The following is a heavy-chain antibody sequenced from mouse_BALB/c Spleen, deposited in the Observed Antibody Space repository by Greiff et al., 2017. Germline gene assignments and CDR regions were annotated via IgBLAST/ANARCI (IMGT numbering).Heavy chain of an antibody. CDR2: ISSGSSTI. D-gene: IGHD2-10*02. CDR3: ARRYGNYAWFAY. CDR1: GFTFSSFG. V-gene: IGHV5-17*02. Sequence: DVKLVESGGGLVQPGGSRKLSCAASGFTFSSFGMHWVRQAPEKGLEWVAYISSGSSTIYYADTVKGRFTISRDNPKNTLFLQMTSLRSEDTAMYYCARRYGNYAWFAYWGQGTLVTVSA. J-gene: IGHJ3*01.